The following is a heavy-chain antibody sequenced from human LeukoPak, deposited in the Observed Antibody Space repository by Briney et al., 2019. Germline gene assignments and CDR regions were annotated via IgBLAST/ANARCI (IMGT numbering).Heavy chain of an antibody. D-gene: IGHD1-26*01. CDR2: ISAYNGNT. V-gene: IGHV1-18*01. J-gene: IGHJ4*02. Sequence: ASVKVSCKASGYTFTSYGISWVRQAPGQGLEWMGWISAYNGNTNYAQKFQGRVTMTRDTSISTAYMELSRLRSDDTAVYYCARGDSGSYYVFDYWGQGTLVTVSS. CDR3: ARGDSGSYYVFDY. CDR1: GYTFTSYG.